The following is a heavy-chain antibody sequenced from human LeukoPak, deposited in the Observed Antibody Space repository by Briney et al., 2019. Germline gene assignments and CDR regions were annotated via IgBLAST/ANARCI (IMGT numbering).Heavy chain of an antibody. CDR2: ISAYNGNT. J-gene: IGHJ6*03. CDR3: ARGPWIELWNRPWAYYSYMDV. V-gene: IGHV1-18*01. CDR1: GYTFTHYG. D-gene: IGHD5-18*01. Sequence: WASVKVSCKSSGYTFTHYGITWVRQAPGQGLEWMGWISAYNGNTNYAQRLQGRVILTTDRSTNKAYLELRSLRSDDTAIYYCARGPWIELWNRPWAYYSYMDVWAKGTTVTVSS.